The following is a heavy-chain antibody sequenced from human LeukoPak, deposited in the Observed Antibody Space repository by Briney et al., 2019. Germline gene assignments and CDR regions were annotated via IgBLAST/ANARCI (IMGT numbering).Heavy chain of an antibody. CDR2: ISKDGSTI. V-gene: IGHV3-74*01. Sequence: GGSLRLSCAASGFTFNNYWMHWVRQAPGKGLVWVSRISKDGSTINYADSVKGRFTISRDNAKNTLYLQMNSLTAEDTALYYCARGASSGYRIDYWGQGTLVTVSS. D-gene: IGHD5-18*01. CDR3: ARGASSGYRIDY. J-gene: IGHJ4*02. CDR1: GFTFNNYW.